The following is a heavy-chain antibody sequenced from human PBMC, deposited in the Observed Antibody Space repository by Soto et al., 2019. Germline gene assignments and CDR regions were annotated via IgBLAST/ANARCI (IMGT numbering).Heavy chain of an antibody. J-gene: IGHJ4*02. Sequence: QVQLVESGGGVVQPGRSLRLSCAASGFTFSSYGMHWVRQAPGKGLECVALMWYDGSNKYYADSVKGQFTISRDNSKNTLYLQMNSVRAEDTAVYYCARDAYLGSGSYAYCGQGTLVTVSS. V-gene: IGHV3-33*01. CDR3: ARDAYLGSGSYAY. CDR2: MWYDGSNK. D-gene: IGHD3-10*01. CDR1: GFTFSSYG.